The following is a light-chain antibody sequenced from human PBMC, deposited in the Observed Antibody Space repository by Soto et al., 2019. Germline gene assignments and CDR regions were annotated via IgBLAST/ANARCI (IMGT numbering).Light chain of an antibody. V-gene: IGKV1-5*03. J-gene: IGKJ4*01. CDR1: QSISTW. Sequence: DIQMTQSPSTLSASVGDRVTITCRASQSISTWLAWYQQKPGKAPKLLIYKASNLEGGVPSRFSGSGSGTEFTITINSLQPDDFATYYCQQYNTSPFSFGGGTTVEIK. CDR2: KAS. CDR3: QQYNTSPFS.